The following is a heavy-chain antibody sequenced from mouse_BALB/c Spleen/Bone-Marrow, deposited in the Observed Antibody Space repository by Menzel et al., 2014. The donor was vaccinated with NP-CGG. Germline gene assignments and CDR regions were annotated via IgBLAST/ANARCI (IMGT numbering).Heavy chain of an antibody. V-gene: IGHV4-1*02. Sequence: EVQGVESGGGLVQPGGSLKLSCAASGFDFSRYWMSWVRQAPGKGLQWMCLINPEMNTINYTPSLKNKFIISRDNAKNTLYLQMSKVRSEDTALYCYARLGYYGWFAYWGQGTLVTVSA. CDR3: ARLGYYGWFAY. CDR2: INPEMNTI. CDR1: GFDFSRYW. J-gene: IGHJ3*01. D-gene: IGHD2-3*01.